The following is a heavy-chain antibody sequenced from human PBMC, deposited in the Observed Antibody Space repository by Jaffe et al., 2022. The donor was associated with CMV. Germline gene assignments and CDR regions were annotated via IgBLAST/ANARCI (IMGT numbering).Heavy chain of an antibody. V-gene: IGHV3-48*03. CDR3: TSSVGAAVP. Sequence: EVQLVESGGGLVQPGGSLRLSCAASGFTFSSYEMNWVRQAPGKGLEWVSYISSSGSTIYYADSVKGRFTISRDNAKNSLYLQMNSLRAEDTAVYYCTSSVGAAVPWGQGTLVTVSS. J-gene: IGHJ4*02. CDR1: GFTFSSYE. CDR2: ISSSGSTI. D-gene: IGHD1-26*01.